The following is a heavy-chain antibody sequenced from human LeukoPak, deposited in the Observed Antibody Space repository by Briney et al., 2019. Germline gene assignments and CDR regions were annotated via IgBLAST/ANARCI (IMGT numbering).Heavy chain of an antibody. CDR1: GFTVSSNY. J-gene: IGHJ6*04. CDR2: ISSSGSTI. CDR3: AELGVTMIGGV. Sequence: GGSLRLSCAASGFTVSSNYMSWVRQAPGKGLEWVSYISSSGSTIYYADSVKGRFTISRDNAKNSLYLQMNSLRAEDTAVYYCAELGVTMIGGVWGKGTTVTISS. D-gene: IGHD3-10*02. V-gene: IGHV3-11*04.